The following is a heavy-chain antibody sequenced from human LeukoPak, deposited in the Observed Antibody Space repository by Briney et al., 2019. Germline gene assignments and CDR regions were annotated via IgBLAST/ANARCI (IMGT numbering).Heavy chain of an antibody. J-gene: IGHJ4*02. V-gene: IGHV4-59*08. CDR1: GGSISSSY. CDR2: IYYSGST. Sequence: NPSETLSLTCTVSGGSISSSYWSWIRQPPGKGLEWIGYIYYSGSTNHNPSLKSRVTISLDTSKNQFSLKLSSVTAADTAVYYCARGGKYYSIPNWQQDYWGQGTLVTVSS. CDR3: ARGGKYYSIPNWQQDY. D-gene: IGHD3-10*01.